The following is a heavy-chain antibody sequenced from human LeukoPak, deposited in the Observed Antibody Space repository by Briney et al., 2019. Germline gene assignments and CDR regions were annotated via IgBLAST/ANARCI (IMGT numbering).Heavy chain of an antibody. CDR1: GFTFSSYA. CDR2: ISGSGGST. D-gene: IGHD3-10*01. CDR3: ARGDYSDSGTYYHDVFDI. Sequence: SGGSLRLSCAASGFTFSSYAMSWVRQAPGKGLEWVSAISGSGGSTYYADSVKGRFTISRDNAENSMYLQMNSLRAEDTAVYYCARGDYSDSGTYYHDVFDIWGQGTLVTVAS. V-gene: IGHV3-23*01. J-gene: IGHJ3*02.